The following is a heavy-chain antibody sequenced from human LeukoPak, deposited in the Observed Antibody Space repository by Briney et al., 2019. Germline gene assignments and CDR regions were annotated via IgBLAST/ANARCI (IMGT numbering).Heavy chain of an antibody. V-gene: IGHV1-69*02. Sequence: SVKVSCKASGGTFSSYTISWVRQAPGQGLEWMGRIIPILGIANCAQKFQGRVTITADKSTSTAYMELSSLRSEDTAVYYCAREWQQLVLTTYWYFDLWGRGTLVTVSS. D-gene: IGHD6-13*01. CDR1: GGTFSSYT. CDR2: IIPILGIA. J-gene: IGHJ2*01. CDR3: AREWQQLVLTTYWYFDL.